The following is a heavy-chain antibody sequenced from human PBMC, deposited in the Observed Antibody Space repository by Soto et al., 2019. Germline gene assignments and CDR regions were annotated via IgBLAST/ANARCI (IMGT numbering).Heavy chain of an antibody. CDR1: GGSFSGYY. J-gene: IGHJ4*02. CDR2: INHSGST. D-gene: IGHD6-19*01. Sequence: SETLSLTCAVYGGSFSGYYWSWIRQPPGKGLEWIGEINHSGSTIYNPSLKSRVTISVDTSKNQFSLKLSSVTAADTAVYYCARNGYSSGWYSDYWGQGTLVTVSS. CDR3: ARNGYSSGWYSDY. V-gene: IGHV4-34*01.